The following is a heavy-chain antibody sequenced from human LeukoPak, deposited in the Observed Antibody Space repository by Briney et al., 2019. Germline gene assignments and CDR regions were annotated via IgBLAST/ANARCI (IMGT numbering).Heavy chain of an antibody. CDR1: GFTFSSYA. CDR3: TTSYSGNSWYDWFGP. CDR2: ISGSGGST. D-gene: IGHD6-13*01. J-gene: IGHJ5*02. V-gene: IGHV3-23*01. Sequence: PGGSLRLSCAASGFTFSSYAMSWVRQAPGKGLEWVSAISGSGGSTYYADSVKGRFTISRDNSKNTLYLQMNSLKTEDTALYFCTTSYSGNSWYDWFGPWGQGTLVTVSS.